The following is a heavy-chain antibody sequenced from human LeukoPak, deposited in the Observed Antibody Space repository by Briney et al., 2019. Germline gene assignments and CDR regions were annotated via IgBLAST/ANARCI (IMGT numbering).Heavy chain of an antibody. D-gene: IGHD1-14*01. V-gene: IGHV1-2*02. J-gene: IGHJ4*02. CDR3: ARFLWRAGGFDY. CDR2: INPNSGGT. CDR1: GYTFTGYY. Sequence: GASVKVSCKASGYTFTGYYMHWVRQAPGQGLEWMGWINPNSGGTSYAQKFQGRVTMTRDTSISTAYMELSRLRSDDTAVYYCARFLWRAGGFDYWGQGTLVTVSS.